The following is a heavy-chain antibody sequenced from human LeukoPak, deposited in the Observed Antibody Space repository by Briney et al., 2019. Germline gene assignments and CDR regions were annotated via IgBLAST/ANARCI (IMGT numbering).Heavy chain of an antibody. V-gene: IGHV1-2*02. CDR1: KYIFTDYN. J-gene: IGHJ4*02. Sequence: ASVKVSCKASKYIFTDYNVHWVRQAPGQGLEWMGWINPKTGGTNYAQKFQGRVTVTRDTSISTAYLELSRLTFDDTAIYYCARDSSGWYRGSSNFDSWGQGTLVTVSS. D-gene: IGHD6-19*01. CDR2: INPKTGGT. CDR3: ARDSSGWYRGSSNFDS.